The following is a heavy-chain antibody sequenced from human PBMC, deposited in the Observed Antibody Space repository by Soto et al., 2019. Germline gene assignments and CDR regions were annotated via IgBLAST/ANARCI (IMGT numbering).Heavy chain of an antibody. Sequence: PETLQLTCAVSGGSIGRRDYYWCWIRQPPEKGLEWIGTVYSSGGTYYNPSLKSRVTIFVDKSKNQFPPRLKSVTAADTALYYGARRWRFGRVTETEAVDIWGQGTGVX. D-gene: IGHD3-3*01. CDR1: GGSIGRRDYY. CDR2: VYSSGGT. CDR3: ARRWRFGRVTETEAVDI. J-gene: IGHJ3*02. V-gene: IGHV4-39*01.